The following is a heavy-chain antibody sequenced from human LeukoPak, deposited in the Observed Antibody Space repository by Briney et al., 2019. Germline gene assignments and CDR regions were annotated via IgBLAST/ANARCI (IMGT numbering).Heavy chain of an antibody. CDR1: GDSVSSDSAS. Sequence: SQTLSLTCAIFGDSVSSDSASWNWIRQSPSRGLEWLGRTYYRSKWSKWYNDYAVSVKSRITINPDTSKNQFSLQLNSVTPEDTAAYYCAREGTVGASPFNYWGQGTLVTVSS. J-gene: IGHJ4*02. V-gene: IGHV6-1*01. D-gene: IGHD1-26*01. CDR3: AREGTVGASPFNY. CDR2: TYYRSKWSKWYN.